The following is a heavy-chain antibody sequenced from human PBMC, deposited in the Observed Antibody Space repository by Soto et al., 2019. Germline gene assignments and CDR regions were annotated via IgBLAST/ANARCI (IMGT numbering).Heavy chain of an antibody. J-gene: IGHJ4*02. CDR1: GGSISSGGYS. CDR2: IYHSGST. D-gene: IGHD3-16*01. Sequence: TLSLTCAVSGGSISSGGYSWSWIRQPPGKGLEWIGYIYHSGSTYYNPYLKSRVTISVDRSKNQFSLKLSSVTAADTAVYYCARSLRGTPYYFDYWGQGTLVTVSS. CDR3: ARSLRGTPYYFDY. V-gene: IGHV4-30-2*01.